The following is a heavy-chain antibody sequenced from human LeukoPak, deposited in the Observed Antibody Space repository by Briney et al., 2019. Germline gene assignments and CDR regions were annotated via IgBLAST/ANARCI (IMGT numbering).Heavy chain of an antibody. V-gene: IGHV3-74*01. CDR1: GLTFSSYW. CDR3: QGGIAAAGAFDY. CDR2: INSDGSST. Sequence: GGSLRLSCAASGLTFSSYWMHWVRQAPGKGLVWVSRINSDGSSTSYADSVKGRFTISRDNAKNTLYLQMNSLRAEDTAVYYCQGGIAAAGAFDYWGQGTLVTVSS. J-gene: IGHJ4*02. D-gene: IGHD6-13*01.